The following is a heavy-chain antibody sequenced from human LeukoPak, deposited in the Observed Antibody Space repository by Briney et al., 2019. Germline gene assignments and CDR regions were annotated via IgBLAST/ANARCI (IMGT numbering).Heavy chain of an antibody. CDR1: GGSISSGSYY. CDR2: IYTSGST. CDR3: AGSLWFGESNPDY. J-gene: IGHJ4*02. Sequence: SETLSLTCTVSGGSISSGSYYWSWIRQPAGKGLEWIGRIYTSGSTNYNPSLKSRVTISVDTSKNQFSLKLSSVTAADTAVYYCAGSLWFGESNPDYWGQGTLVTVSS. V-gene: IGHV4-61*02. D-gene: IGHD3-10*01.